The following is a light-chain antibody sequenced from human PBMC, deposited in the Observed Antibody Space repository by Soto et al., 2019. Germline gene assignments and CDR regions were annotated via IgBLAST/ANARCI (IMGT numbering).Light chain of an antibody. Sequence: IVMTQSPLTLSVSPGERATLSCRASQRISTNVAWYQHKPGQAPRLLIYSASTRATGIPARFSGSGSGTEFTLTISSLQSEDFAVYYCQQYNNWPPITFGGGTKVDIK. CDR3: QQYNNWPPIT. CDR1: QRISTN. V-gene: IGKV3-15*01. J-gene: IGKJ4*01. CDR2: SAS.